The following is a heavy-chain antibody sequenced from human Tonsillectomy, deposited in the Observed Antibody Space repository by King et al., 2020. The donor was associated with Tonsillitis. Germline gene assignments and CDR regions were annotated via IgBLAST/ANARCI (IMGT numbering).Heavy chain of an antibody. Sequence: VQLVESGGGVVQPGRSLRLSCAASGFTFSSYGIHWVRQAPGKGLEWVAVVWYDGTIKYYADSAKGRFTISRDNSKNTVYLQMNSLRAEDTAVYYCATDRGAGMEYWGQGTLVTVSS. D-gene: IGHD3-10*01. CDR2: VWYDGTIK. CDR3: ATDRGAGMEY. V-gene: IGHV3-33*01. J-gene: IGHJ4*02. CDR1: GFTFSSYG.